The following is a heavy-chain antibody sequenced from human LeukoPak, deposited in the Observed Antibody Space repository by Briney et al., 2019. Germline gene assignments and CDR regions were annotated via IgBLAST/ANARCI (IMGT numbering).Heavy chain of an antibody. CDR2: IRSKTDGGTA. D-gene: IGHD3-10*01. CDR1: GFTFNNAW. V-gene: IGHV3-15*01. J-gene: IGHJ6*03. CDR3: TISTMVRGVIGYYYYYMDV. Sequence: PGGSLRLSCAASGFTFNNAWMSWVRQAPGKGLDWVGRIRSKTDGGTADHAASVRGRFTISRDDSKNMLYLQMNSLKTEDTAVYYCTISTMVRGVIGYYYYYMDVWGKGTTVTISS.